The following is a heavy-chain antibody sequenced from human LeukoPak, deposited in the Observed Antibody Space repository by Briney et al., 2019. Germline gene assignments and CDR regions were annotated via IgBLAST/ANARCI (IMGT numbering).Heavy chain of an antibody. CDR1: GLTFSSYS. V-gene: IGHV3-21*01. CDR2: ISSSCSYI. D-gene: IGHD5/OR15-5a*01. CDR3: ARSWLVYYWYYGMDV. Sequence: GGSLRLSRAASGLTFSSYSMNWVAQAAGTEVEGVSSISSSCSYIYYADSVKGRFTISRDNAKNSLYLQMNSQRAEDTPLYYCARSWLVYYWYYGMDVWGQGTTVTVSS. J-gene: IGHJ6*02.